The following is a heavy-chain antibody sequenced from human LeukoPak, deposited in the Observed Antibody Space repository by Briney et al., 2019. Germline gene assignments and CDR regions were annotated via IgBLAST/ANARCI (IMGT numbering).Heavy chain of an antibody. CDR1: GFTFSDNY. CDR2: ISSSGRTI. D-gene: IGHD2-21*02. CDR3: ACGYVVVTGRVDY. J-gene: IGHJ4*02. V-gene: IGHV3-11*01. Sequence: GGSLRLSCAASGFTFSDNYMSWIRQAPGKGLEWVSYISSSGRTIYYADSVKGRFTISRDNAKNSLYLQMNSLRAVDTAVYYCACGYVVVTGRVDYWGQGTLVTVSS.